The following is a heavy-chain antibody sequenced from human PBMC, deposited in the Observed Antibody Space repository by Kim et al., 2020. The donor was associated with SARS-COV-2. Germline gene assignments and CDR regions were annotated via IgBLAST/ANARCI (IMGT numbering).Heavy chain of an antibody. Sequence: GGSLRLSCAASGFTFPGNAMSWVRQAPGKGLEWVADIWRAGGPTYYADSVKGRFTVSRDNSKNTLYLQMNSLRAEDTAVYYCARLSDNGRYDSYFDY. J-gene: IGHJ4*01. D-gene: IGHD1-20*01. CDR2: IWRAGGPT. V-gene: IGHV3-23*01. CDR3: ARLSDNGRYDSYFDY. CDR1: GFTFPGNA.